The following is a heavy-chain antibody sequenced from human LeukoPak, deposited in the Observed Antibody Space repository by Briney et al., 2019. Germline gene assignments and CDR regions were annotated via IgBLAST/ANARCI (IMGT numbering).Heavy chain of an antibody. Sequence: GGSLRLSCAASGFTFSSFWMHWVRQVPGKGLVWLARINSDGRNTNYADSVKGRFTISRDNAKNTLYLQMNSLRAEDTAVYYCAHISSSYYYFDSWGQGTLVTVSS. CDR2: INSDGRNT. CDR3: AHISSSYYYFDS. CDR1: GFTFSSFW. J-gene: IGHJ4*02. V-gene: IGHV3-74*01. D-gene: IGHD6-13*01.